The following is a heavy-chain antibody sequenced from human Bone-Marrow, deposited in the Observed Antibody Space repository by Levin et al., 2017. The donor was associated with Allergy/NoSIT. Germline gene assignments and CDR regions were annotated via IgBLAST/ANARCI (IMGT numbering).Heavy chain of an antibody. Sequence: SETLSLTCAVSGGSISSTGYSWSWIRQAPGKALEWIGYIYYSGSTSYNPSLRSRVSISMDKSNNQFSLRLTSVTAADTALYYCARQTGQFDPWGQGTLVTVSS. CDR3: ARQTGQFDP. CDR1: GGSISSTGYS. J-gene: IGHJ5*02. CDR2: IYYSGST. V-gene: IGHV4-30-2*01.